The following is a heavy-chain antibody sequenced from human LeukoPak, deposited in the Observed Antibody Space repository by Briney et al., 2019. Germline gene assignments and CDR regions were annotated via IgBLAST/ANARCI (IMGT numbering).Heavy chain of an antibody. V-gene: IGHV3-7*01. CDR2: IKQDGSEK. J-gene: IGHJ3*02. CDR1: GFTFSSYS. D-gene: IGHD3-22*01. Sequence: GGSLRLSCAASGFTFSSYSMNWVRQAPGKGLEWVTNIKQDGSEKYYVDSVKGRFTISRDNAKNSLYLQMNSLRAEDTAVYYCARDQYYYDSSGYYTDAFDIWGQGTMVTVSS. CDR3: ARDQYYYDSSGYYTDAFDI.